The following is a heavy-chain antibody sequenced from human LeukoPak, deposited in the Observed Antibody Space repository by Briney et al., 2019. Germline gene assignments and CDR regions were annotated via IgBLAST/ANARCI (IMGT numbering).Heavy chain of an antibody. V-gene: IGHV4-38-2*02. D-gene: IGHD3-22*01. J-gene: IGHJ3*02. CDR3: ASPRYYYDSGGGAFDI. CDR2: VYHSGTI. CDR1: SYSISSDYY. Sequence: SETLSLTCTVSSYSISSDYYWGWIRQPPGKGLEWIGSVYHSGTIYYNPSLKSRVTISVDTSKNQFSLKLSSVTAADTAVYYCASPRYYYDSGGGAFDIWGQGTMVTVSS.